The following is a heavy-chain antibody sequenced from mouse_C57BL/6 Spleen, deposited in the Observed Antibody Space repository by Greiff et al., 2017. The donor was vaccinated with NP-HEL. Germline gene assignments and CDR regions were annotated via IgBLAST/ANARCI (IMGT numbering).Heavy chain of an antibody. Sequence: VKLMESGAELVRPGASVTLSCKASGYTFTDYEMHWVKQTPVHGLEWIGAIDPETGGTAYNQKFKGKAILTADKSSSTAYMELRSLTSEDSAVYYCTPDSSGPFAYWGQGTLVTVSA. CDR2: IDPETGGT. J-gene: IGHJ3*01. CDR1: GYTFTDYE. D-gene: IGHD3-2*02. V-gene: IGHV1-15*01. CDR3: TPDSSGPFAY.